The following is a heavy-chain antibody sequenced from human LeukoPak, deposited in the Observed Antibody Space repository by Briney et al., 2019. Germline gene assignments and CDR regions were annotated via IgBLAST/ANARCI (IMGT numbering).Heavy chain of an antibody. CDR2: ISAYNGDT. CDR3: ARDRLRLSSGSYPAGY. J-gene: IGHJ4*02. CDR1: GYTLTELS. Sequence: GASVKVSCKVSGYTLTELSMHWVRQAPGQGLEWMGWISAYNGDTNYAQKLQGRVTMTTDTSTSTAYMELRSLRSDDTAVYYCARDRLRLSSGSYPAGYWGQGTLVTVSS. D-gene: IGHD1-26*01. V-gene: IGHV1-18*01.